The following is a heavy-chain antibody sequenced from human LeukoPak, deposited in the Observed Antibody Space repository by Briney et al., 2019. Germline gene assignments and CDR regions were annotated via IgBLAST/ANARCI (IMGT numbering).Heavy chain of an antibody. V-gene: IGHV5-51*01. D-gene: IGHD6-13*01. CDR1: GYRFTNYW. J-gene: IGHJ3*02. CDR3: ARRYGAANGYAFDM. Sequence: GESLEISCKGSGYRFTNYWIGWVRQMPGKGPEWMGAIYPGDSDTRYSPSFQGQVTISADKSISTAYLQWSSLKATDSAIYYCARRYGAANGYAFDMWGQGTMVTVTS. CDR2: IYPGDSDT.